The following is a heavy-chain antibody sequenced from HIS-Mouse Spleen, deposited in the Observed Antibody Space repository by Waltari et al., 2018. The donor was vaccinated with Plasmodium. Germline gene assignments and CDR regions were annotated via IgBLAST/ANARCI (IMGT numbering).Heavy chain of an antibody. J-gene: IGHJ5*02. CDR2: IYHSGST. CDR3: ARGVGYSSSWYWFDP. D-gene: IGHD6-13*01. Sequence: QVQLQESGPGLVKPSETLSLTCTVSGYSISSGYYWGWIRQPPGKGLEWIGSIYHSGSTYYNPSLKRRVTISVDTSKNQCSLRLSSVTAADTAVYYCARGVGYSSSWYWFDPWGQGTLVTVSS. V-gene: IGHV4-38-2*02. CDR1: GYSISSGYY.